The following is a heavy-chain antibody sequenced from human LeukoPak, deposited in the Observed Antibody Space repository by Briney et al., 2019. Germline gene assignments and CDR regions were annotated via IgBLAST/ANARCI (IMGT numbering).Heavy chain of an antibody. CDR3: ARDGARGGYFDY. V-gene: IGHV3-21*01. CDR1: GFTFSSYS. Sequence: PGGSLRLSCAASGFTFSSYSMNWVRQAPGKGLEWVSSISSSSSYIYYADSVKGRFTISRDNAKNSLYLQMNSLRAEDTAVYYCARDGARGGYFDYWGQGTLVTVSS. CDR2: ISSSSSYI. J-gene: IGHJ4*02. D-gene: IGHD3-16*01.